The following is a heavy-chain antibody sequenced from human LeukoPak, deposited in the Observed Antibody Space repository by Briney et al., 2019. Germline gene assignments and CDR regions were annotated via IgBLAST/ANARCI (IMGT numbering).Heavy chain of an antibody. CDR3: TRGPFDY. CDR2: ISGTGGST. J-gene: IGHJ4*02. Sequence: GSLRLSCVASGFSFNNFGMSWVRQAPGKGLEWVSSISGTGGSTHYADSVKGRFTISRDNSKNTLYLQMNSLRAEDTAVYYCTRGPFDYWGQGTLVTVSS. CDR1: GFSFNNFG. V-gene: IGHV3-23*01.